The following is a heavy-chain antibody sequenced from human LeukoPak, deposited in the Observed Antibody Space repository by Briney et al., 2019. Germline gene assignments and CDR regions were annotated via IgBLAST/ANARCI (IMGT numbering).Heavy chain of an antibody. CDR1: GSTFDDYA. D-gene: IGHD6-19*01. Sequence: GGSLRLSCAASGSTFDDYAMFWVRQAPGKGLEWVSGISWNSKNIGYAASVKGRFTISRDNAKNSLYLQMNSLRAEDTAFYYCARGNRDSSGFYYYYGMDVWGQGTTVTVSS. J-gene: IGHJ6*02. CDR3: ARGNRDSSGFYYYYGMDV. CDR2: ISWNSKNI. V-gene: IGHV3-9*01.